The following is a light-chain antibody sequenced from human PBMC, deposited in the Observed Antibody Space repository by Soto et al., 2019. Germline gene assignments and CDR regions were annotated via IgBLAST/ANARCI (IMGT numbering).Light chain of an antibody. V-gene: IGKV3-11*01. CDR2: DAY. CDR3: QQRGKWPST. J-gene: IGKJ2*02. Sequence: EVVLTQSPDTLSLSPGETATLSCRASQSFDRYVAWYEQKVGQAPRPSIYDAYTRSTGVGSKFTGSGSATDFSLTITSVEPEDFAVYYCQQRGKWPSTFGRGTKVE. CDR1: QSFDRY.